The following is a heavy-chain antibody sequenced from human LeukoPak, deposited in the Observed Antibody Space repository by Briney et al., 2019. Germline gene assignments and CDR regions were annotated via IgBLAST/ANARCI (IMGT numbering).Heavy chain of an antibody. CDR1: GGSFSGYY. CDR2: INHGGST. J-gene: IGHJ5*02. CDR3: ARVAGGSITMVRGANWFDP. V-gene: IGHV4-34*01. D-gene: IGHD3-10*01. Sequence: PSETLSLTCAVYGGSFSGYYWSWIRQPPGKGLEWIGEINHGGSTNYNPSLKSRVTISVDTSKNQFSLKLSSVTAADTAVYYCARVAGGSITMVRGANWFDPWGQGTLVTVSS.